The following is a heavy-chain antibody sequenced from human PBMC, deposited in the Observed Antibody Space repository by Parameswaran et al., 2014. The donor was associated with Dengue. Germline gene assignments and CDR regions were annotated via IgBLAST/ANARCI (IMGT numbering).Heavy chain of an antibody. CDR2: INTNTGNP. Sequence: VRQMPGKGLEWMGWINTNTGNPTYAQGFTGRFVFSLDTSVSTAYLQISSLKAEDTAVYYCARSIAVAGYWYFDLWGRGTLVTVSS. V-gene: IGHV7-4-1*02. J-gene: IGHJ2*01. D-gene: IGHD6-19*01. CDR3: ARSIAVAGYWYFDL.